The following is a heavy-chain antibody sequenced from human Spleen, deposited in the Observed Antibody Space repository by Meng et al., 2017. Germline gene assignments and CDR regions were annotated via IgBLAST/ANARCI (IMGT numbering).Heavy chain of an antibody. J-gene: IGHJ4*02. CDR2: ISYAGGNK. CDR1: GFTFSSYA. Sequence: GESLKISCAASGFTFSSYALHWVRQAPGKGLEWVAVISYAGGNKYYADSVKGRFTISRDNAKNSLYLQINSLRAEDTAVYYCVREARWWLKDYYFDFWGQGTLVTVSS. D-gene: IGHD2-21*01. V-gene: IGHV3-30*07. CDR3: VREARWWLKDYYFDF.